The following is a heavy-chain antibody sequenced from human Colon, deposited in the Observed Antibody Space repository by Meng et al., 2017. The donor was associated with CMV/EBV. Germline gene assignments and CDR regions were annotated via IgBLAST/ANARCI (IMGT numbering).Heavy chain of an antibody. V-gene: IGHV4-30-4*01. CDR2: MYNSGST. CDR1: GGSIRSGDFY. D-gene: IGHD6-13*01. Sequence: SETLSLTCTVSGGSIRSGDFYWGWIRQPPGRGLEWLGYMYNSGSTYYNPALKIRVTISADTSKNQFSLKLGSVTAADTAVYYCARETMAAVGLTVDPWGQGTRVTVSS. CDR3: ARETMAAVGLTVDP. J-gene: IGHJ5*02.